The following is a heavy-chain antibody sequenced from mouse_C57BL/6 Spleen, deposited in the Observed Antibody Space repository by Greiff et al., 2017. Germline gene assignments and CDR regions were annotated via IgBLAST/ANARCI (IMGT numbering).Heavy chain of an antibody. J-gene: IGHJ4*01. CDR1: GFTFSDYG. D-gene: IGHD1-1*01. CDR3: ARYYYGPYAMDY. Sequence: EVKLVESGGGLVKPGGSLKLSCAASGFTFSDYGMHWVRQAPEKGLEWVAYISSGSSTIYYADTVKGRFTIFRDNAKNTLFLQMTSLRSEDTAMYYCARYYYGPYAMDYWGQGTSVTVSS. V-gene: IGHV5-17*01. CDR2: ISSGSSTI.